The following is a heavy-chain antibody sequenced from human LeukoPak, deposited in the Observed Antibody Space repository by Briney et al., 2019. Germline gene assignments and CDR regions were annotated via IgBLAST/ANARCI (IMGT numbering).Heavy chain of an antibody. J-gene: IGHJ4*02. Sequence: PSGTLSLTCAVSGGSISSSNWWSWVRQPPGKGLEWIGEIYHSGSTNYNPSLKSRVTISVDKSKNQFSLKLSSVTAADTAVYYCARKTYYYDSSGYYNLFDYWGQGTLVTVSS. CDR2: IYHSGST. D-gene: IGHD3-22*01. CDR3: ARKTYYYDSSGYYNLFDY. CDR1: GGSISSSNW. V-gene: IGHV4-4*02.